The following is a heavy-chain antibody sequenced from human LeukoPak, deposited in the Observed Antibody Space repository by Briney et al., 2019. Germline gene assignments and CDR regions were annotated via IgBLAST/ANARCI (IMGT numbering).Heavy chain of an antibody. D-gene: IGHD2-2*01. CDR3: ARGSYCSSTSSYYYYYYMDV. CDR1: GGSISSYY. V-gene: IGHV4-4*07. Sequence: PSETLSLTCTVSGGSISSYYWSWIRQPAGKGLEWIGRIYTSGSTNYNPSLKSRVTMSVDTSKNQFSLKLSSVTAADTAVYYCARGSYCSSTSSYYYYYYMDVWGKGTTVTVSS. CDR2: IYTSGST. J-gene: IGHJ6*03.